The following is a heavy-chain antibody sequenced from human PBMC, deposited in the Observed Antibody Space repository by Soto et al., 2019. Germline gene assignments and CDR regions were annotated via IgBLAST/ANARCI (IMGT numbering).Heavy chain of an antibody. CDR3: ARVGMGFGESSGWFDP. J-gene: IGHJ5*02. Sequence: QVQLVQSGAEVKKPGSSVKVSCKASGGTFSSYTFSWVRQAPGQGLEWMGWINPNSGGTNYAQKFQGRVTMTRDTSISTAYMELSRLRSDDTAVYYCARVGMGFGESSGWFDPWGQGTLVTVSS. CDR2: INPNSGGT. CDR1: GGTFSSYT. V-gene: IGHV1-2*02. D-gene: IGHD3-10*01.